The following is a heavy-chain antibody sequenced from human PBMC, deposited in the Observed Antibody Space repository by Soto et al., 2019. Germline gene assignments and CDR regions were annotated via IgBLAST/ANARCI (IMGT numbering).Heavy chain of an antibody. CDR3: ASRVGGYCSGGSCYIDY. CDR1: GGSISSSNW. Sequence: QVQLQESGPGLVKPSGTLSLTCAVSGGSISSSNWWSWVRQPPGKGLEWIGEIYHSGSTNYNPSLKSRVTISVDKSKNQFSLKLSSVTAADTAVYYCASRVGGYCSGGSCYIDYWGQGTLVTVSS. D-gene: IGHD2-15*01. J-gene: IGHJ4*02. CDR2: IYHSGST. V-gene: IGHV4-4*02.